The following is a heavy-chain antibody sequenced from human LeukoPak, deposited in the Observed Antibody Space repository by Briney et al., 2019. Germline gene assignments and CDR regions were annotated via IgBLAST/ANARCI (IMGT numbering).Heavy chain of an antibody. Sequence: SETLSLTCAVSDYSISSGDYWGWIRQPPGKGLEWIGSVYHSGSTHYSPSLKSRVAISVDTSKNQFSLKLRSVTAADTAVYYCARNDSSGYFDYWGQGTLVTVSS. CDR1: DYSISSGDY. CDR3: ARNDSSGYFDY. J-gene: IGHJ4*02. CDR2: VYHSGST. D-gene: IGHD3-22*01. V-gene: IGHV4-38-2*01.